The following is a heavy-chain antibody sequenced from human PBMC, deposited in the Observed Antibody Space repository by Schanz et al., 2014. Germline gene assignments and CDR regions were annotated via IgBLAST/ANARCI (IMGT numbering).Heavy chain of an antibody. CDR2: VKSKADGGTT. V-gene: IGHV3-15*01. CDR3: TTGGRRGYSHYFYGMDV. J-gene: IGHJ6*02. D-gene: IGHD5-18*01. CDR1: GFTFSNAW. Sequence: VQLVESGGGLVKPGGSLRLSCGASGFTFSNAWMTWVRQAQGKGLEWVGRVKSKADGGTTAYAAPVEGRLTVSRDDSTNTLYLQMNSLKTEDTAVYYCTTGGRRGYSHYFYGMDVWGQGTTVTVSS.